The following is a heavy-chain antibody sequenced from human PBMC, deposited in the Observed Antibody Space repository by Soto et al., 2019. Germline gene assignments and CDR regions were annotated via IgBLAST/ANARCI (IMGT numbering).Heavy chain of an antibody. CDR3: AGGNALDV. V-gene: IGHV3-7*01. CDR1: RFTFSTYW. J-gene: IGHJ6*02. CDR2: IHQDGNEK. Sequence: GGSLRLSCAASRFTFSTYWMTWVRLTPGKGLEWVANIHQDGNEKYYMDSVRGRFTISRDNAKNSLYLQMTSLRAEDTAIYYCAGGNALDVWGQGTTVTVSS.